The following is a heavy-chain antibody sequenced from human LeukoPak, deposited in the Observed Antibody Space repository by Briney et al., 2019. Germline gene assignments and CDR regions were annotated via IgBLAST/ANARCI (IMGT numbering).Heavy chain of an antibody. J-gene: IGHJ6*03. D-gene: IGHD3-3*01. V-gene: IGHV1-69*13. Sequence: SVKVSCKASGGTFSSHAISWVRQAPGQGLEWMGGIIPIFGTANYAQKFQGRVTITADESTSTAYMELSSLRSEDTAVYYCARGGYYDFWSGYYSDIYYYYYMDVWGKGTTVTVSS. CDR1: GGTFSSHA. CDR3: ARGGYYDFWSGYYSDIYYYYYMDV. CDR2: IIPIFGTA.